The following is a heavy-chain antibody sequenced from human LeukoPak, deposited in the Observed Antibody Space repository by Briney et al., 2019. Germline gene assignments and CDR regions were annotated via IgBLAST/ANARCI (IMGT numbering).Heavy chain of an antibody. J-gene: IGHJ4*02. CDR3: AKDRACGQWNCQGSDY. Sequence: GGSLRLSCAASGFTFSSYSMNWVRQAPGKGLEWVLGVSDSGDGTHYADSVKGRFTISRDNSKNTLYLQMNNLRAEDTAVYYCAKDRACGQWNCQGSDYWGQGTLVTVSS. V-gene: IGHV3-23*01. D-gene: IGHD1-7*01. CDR2: VSDSGDGT. CDR1: GFTFSSYS.